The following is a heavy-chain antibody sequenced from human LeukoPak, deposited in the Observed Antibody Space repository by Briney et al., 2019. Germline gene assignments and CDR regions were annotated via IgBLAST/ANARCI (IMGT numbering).Heavy chain of an antibody. Sequence: SETLSLTCTVSGGSIGSYYWSWIRQPPGKGLEWIGYIYYSGSTNYNPSLKSRVTISVDTSKNQFSLKLSSVTAADTAVYYCARVYCSGGSCYSDYLGQGTLVTVSS. CDR3: ARVYCSGGSCYSDY. D-gene: IGHD2-15*01. CDR2: IYYSGST. V-gene: IGHV4-59*01. J-gene: IGHJ4*02. CDR1: GGSIGSYY.